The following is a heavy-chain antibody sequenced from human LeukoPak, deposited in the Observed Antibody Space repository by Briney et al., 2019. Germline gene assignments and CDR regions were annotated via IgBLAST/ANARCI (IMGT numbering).Heavy chain of an antibody. CDR3: ARAPMVRGVIYPYYFDY. CDR2: IYHTGST. J-gene: IGHJ4*02. D-gene: IGHD3-10*01. Sequence: SETLSLTCTISGGSVSDYYWSWIRQSPGKGLEWIGYIYHTGSTSYSPSLKSRATISVDTSKNQFSLKLSSVTAADTAVYYCARAPMVRGVIYPYYFDYWGQGTLVTVSS. V-gene: IGHV4-59*02. CDR1: GGSVSDYY.